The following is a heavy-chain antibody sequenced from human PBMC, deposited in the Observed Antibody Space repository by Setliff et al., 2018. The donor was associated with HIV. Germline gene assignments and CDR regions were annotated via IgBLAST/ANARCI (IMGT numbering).Heavy chain of an antibody. D-gene: IGHD3-3*01. CDR3: ARSGRPIYYYYSMDV. CDR2: IYKIGST. J-gene: IGHJ6*02. Sequence: GSLRLSCAASGFSVSTKYMSWVRQAPGKGLEWVSVIYKIGSTFYADSVKGRFTISRDTSKNTLYLQMTSLRAEDTAVYYCARSGRPIYYYYSMDVWGQGTTVTVSS. CDR1: GFSVSTKY. V-gene: IGHV3-66*01.